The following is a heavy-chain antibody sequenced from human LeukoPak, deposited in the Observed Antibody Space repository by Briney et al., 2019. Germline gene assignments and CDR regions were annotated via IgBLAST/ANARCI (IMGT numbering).Heavy chain of an antibody. CDR2: IYYSGST. CDR1: GGSISSGDYY. J-gene: IGHJ5*02. D-gene: IGHD3-22*01. Sequence: TSQTLSLTCTVSGGSISSGDYYWSWIRQPPGKGLEWIGYIYYSGSTYYNPSLKSRVTISVDTSKNQFSLKLSSVTAADTAVYYCARGYYYDSSGYYYANWFDPWGQGTLVTVSS. CDR3: ARGYYYDSSGYYYANWFDP. V-gene: IGHV4-30-4*01.